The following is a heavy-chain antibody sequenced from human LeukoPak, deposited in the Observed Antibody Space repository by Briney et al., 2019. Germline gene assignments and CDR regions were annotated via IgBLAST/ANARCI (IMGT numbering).Heavy chain of an antibody. V-gene: IGHV1-69*04. CDR3: ARDGFYSGSYYRFDY. D-gene: IGHD1-26*01. CDR2: IIPILGIA. CDR1: GGTFSSYA. J-gene: IGHJ4*02. Sequence: SVKVSCKASGGTFSSYAISWVRQAPGQGLEWMGRIIPILGIANYAQKFQGRVAITADKSTSTAYMELSSLRSEDTAVYHCARDGFYSGSYYRFDYWGQGTLVTVSS.